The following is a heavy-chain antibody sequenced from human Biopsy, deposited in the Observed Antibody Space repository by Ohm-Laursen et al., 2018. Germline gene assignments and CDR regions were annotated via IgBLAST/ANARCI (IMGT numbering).Heavy chain of an antibody. D-gene: IGHD3-9*01. CDR3: AKQGATILSSFDS. V-gene: IGHV3-23*01. CDR2: ITSSGGST. Sequence: SLRLSCAASGFTFSNYAMSWVRQAPGKGLEWVSTITSSGGSTYFADSVKGRFTIARDNSKDRLYLKMDSMRGEDTYVYYCAKQGATILSSFDSWGQGTLVTVSS. CDR1: GFTFSNYA. J-gene: IGHJ5*01.